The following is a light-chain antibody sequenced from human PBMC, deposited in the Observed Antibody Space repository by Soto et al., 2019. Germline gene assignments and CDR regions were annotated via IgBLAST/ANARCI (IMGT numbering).Light chain of an antibody. CDR1: QGISSY. CDR2: AAA. Sequence: IQLTQSPSSLSASVGDRVTITCRASQGISSYLAWYQQNTGKAPKLLIHAAATLQSGVPSRFSGSGSGTDFTLTISSLQQEEFATYYFQQLNSYPFTFGPGTKVDI. V-gene: IGKV1-9*01. J-gene: IGKJ3*01. CDR3: QQLNSYPFT.